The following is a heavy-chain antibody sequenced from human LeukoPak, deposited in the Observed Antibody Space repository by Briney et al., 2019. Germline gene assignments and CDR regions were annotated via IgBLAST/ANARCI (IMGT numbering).Heavy chain of an antibody. D-gene: IGHD2-15*01. J-gene: IGHJ4*02. CDR3: ARDFGYCSGGSCYRSGDY. V-gene: IGHV3-7*01. Sequence: GGSLRLSCAASGFTFSIYWMSWVRQAPGKGLEWVANIKQDGSEKYYVDSVKGRFTISRDNAKNSLYLQMNSLRAEDTAVYYCARDFGYCSGGSCYRSGDYWGQGTLVTVSS. CDR2: IKQDGSEK. CDR1: GFTFSIYW.